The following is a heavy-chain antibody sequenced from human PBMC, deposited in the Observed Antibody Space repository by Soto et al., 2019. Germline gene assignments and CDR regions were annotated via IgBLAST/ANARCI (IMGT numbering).Heavy chain of an antibody. J-gene: IGHJ4*02. CDR2: IAPGNGNT. CDR3: AKGSRMWTPDY. Sequence: ASVKVSCKASGYTFTDYSIHWVRQAPGQRLECMGWIAPGNGNTKYSQNFQGRVTITRDTSATTAYMELSSLRSEDTAVYYCAKGSRMWTPDYWGQGTLVTVSS. D-gene: IGHD2-21*01. CDR1: GYTFTDYS. V-gene: IGHV1-3*01.